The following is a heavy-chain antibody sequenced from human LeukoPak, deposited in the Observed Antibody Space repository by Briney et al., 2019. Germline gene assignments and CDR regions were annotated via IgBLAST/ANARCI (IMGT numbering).Heavy chain of an antibody. CDR2: INPNSGDT. D-gene: IGHD6-13*01. Sequence: GASVKVSCKASGYTFTGYFLHWVRRAPGQGFEWMGWINPNSGDTSYTQTFQGRVTMTRDTSISTAYMELSSLRSDDTAVYYFARGQSLAAPAGKFGNSWGQGNLVNVSS. CDR3: ARGQSLAAPAGKFGNS. CDR1: GYTFTGYF. V-gene: IGHV1-2*02. J-gene: IGHJ4*02.